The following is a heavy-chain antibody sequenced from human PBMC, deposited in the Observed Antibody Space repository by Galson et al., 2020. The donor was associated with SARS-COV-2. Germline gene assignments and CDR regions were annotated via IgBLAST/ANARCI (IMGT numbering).Heavy chain of an antibody. D-gene: IGHD1-26*01. Sequence: SGPTLVKPTQTLTLTCTFSGFSLSTSGMCVSWIRQPPGKALEWLARIDWDDNKYYSTSLKTRLTISKDTSKNQVVLTMTNMDPVDTATYYCARIRYEGIVGATRYYYYYYMDVWGKGTTVTVSS. V-gene: IGHV2-70*11. CDR1: GFSLSTSGMC. CDR2: IDWDDNK. CDR3: ARIRYEGIVGATRYYYYYYMDV. J-gene: IGHJ6*03.